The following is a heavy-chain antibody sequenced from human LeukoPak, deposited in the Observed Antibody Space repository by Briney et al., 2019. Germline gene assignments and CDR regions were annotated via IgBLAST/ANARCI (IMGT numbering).Heavy chain of an antibody. CDR1: GFTFSSYA. Sequence: PGGSLRLSCAASGFTFSSYAMHWVRQAPGKGLEWVAVISYDGSNKYYADSVKGRFTISRDNSKNTLYLQMNSLRAEDTAVYYCARANHYYDSSGSLPYWGQGTLVTVSS. J-gene: IGHJ4*02. V-gene: IGHV3-30-3*01. CDR3: ARANHYYDSSGSLPY. CDR2: ISYDGSNK. D-gene: IGHD3-22*01.